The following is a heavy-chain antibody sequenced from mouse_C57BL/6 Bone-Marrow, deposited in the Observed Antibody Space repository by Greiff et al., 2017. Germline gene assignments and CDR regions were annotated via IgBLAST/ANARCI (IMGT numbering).Heavy chain of an antibody. D-gene: IGHD5-1*01. Sequence: VQLQESGAELVRPGASVKLSCKASGYTFTDYYINWVKQRPGQGLEWIARIYPGSGNTYYNEKFKGKATLTAEKSSSTAYVQLSSLTSEDSAVYCCARSLLSTTGDFDYWGQGTTLTVSS. CDR3: ARSLLSTTGDFDY. J-gene: IGHJ2*01. CDR2: IYPGSGNT. V-gene: IGHV1-76*01. CDR1: GYTFTDYY.